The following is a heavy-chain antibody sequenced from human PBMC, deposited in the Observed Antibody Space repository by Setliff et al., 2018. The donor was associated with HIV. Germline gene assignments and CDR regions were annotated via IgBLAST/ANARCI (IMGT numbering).Heavy chain of an antibody. D-gene: IGHD3-10*01. V-gene: IGHV4-39*07. CDR3: APRHHKYGFL. Sequence: SETLSLTCSVSGASISSNSYYWGWIRQPPGKGLEWVGRIYYNGNTFYNQSLQSRVTIPLDTSKNQFSLELRSVTAADTALYYCAPRHHKYGFLWGQGTLVTVS. CDR2: IYYNGNT. J-gene: IGHJ4*02. CDR1: GASISSNSYY.